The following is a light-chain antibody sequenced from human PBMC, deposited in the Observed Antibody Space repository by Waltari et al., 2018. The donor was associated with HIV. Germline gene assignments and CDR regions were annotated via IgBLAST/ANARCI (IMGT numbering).Light chain of an antibody. V-gene: IGLV2-23*02. CDR3: CSCPRSGIRYV. J-gene: IGLJ1*01. CDR2: EVT. CDR1: SSNVGSDDL. Sequence: QSALTQPASVSGSPGQSITISCTGTSSNVGSDDLVSWYQQHPGEAPNLIIYEVTKRPSRVSNRFSGSKSGNTASLTISGLQAEDEADYYCCSCPRSGIRYVFGTGTKVTVL.